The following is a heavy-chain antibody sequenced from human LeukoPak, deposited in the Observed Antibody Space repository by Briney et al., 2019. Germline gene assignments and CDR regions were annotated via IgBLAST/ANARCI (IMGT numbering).Heavy chain of an antibody. CDR2: MNPNSGNT. D-gene: IGHD3-22*01. V-gene: IGHV1-8*01. Sequence: ASVKVSCKASGYTFTSYDTNWVRQATGQGLEWMGWMNPNSGNTGYAQKFQGRVTMTRNTSISTAYMELSSLRSEDTAVYYCARANSYDSSGNFDYWGQGTLVTVSS. CDR1: GYTFTSYD. CDR3: ARANSYDSSGNFDY. J-gene: IGHJ4*02.